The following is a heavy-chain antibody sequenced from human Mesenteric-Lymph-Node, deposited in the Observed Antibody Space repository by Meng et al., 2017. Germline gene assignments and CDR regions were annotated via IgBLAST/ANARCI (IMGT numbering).Heavy chain of an antibody. Sequence: GGSLRLSCVASGFTFSYYGMHWVRQAPGKGLEWVALIWYDGRDEYYADSVKGRFTISRDQSKNTLYLQMNSLRVEDTAVYYCARSIAELGIALDFWGQGTLVTVSS. J-gene: IGHJ4*02. CDR1: GFTFSYYG. D-gene: IGHD6-6*01. CDR3: ARSIAELGIALDF. V-gene: IGHV3-33*01. CDR2: IWYDGRDE.